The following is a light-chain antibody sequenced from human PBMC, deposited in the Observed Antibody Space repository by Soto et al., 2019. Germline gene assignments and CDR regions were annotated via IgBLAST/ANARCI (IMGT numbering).Light chain of an antibody. CDR3: MQGTHWPRT. CDR1: QSLVNSDGNTY. Sequence: DVVMTQSPLSLPVTLGQPASISCRSSQSLVNSDGNTYLYWFHQRPGQSPRRLIYKVSNRDSGVPDTFSGSGSGTDFTLKISRVEAEDVRVYYCMQGTHWPRTFGQGTKVEIK. CDR2: KVS. V-gene: IGKV2-30*01. J-gene: IGKJ1*01.